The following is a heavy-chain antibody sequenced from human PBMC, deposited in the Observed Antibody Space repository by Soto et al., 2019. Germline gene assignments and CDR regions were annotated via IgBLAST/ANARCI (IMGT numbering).Heavy chain of an antibody. Sequence: PSETLSLTCSVSGDSISNNKWWSWVRQPPGKGLEWIGEMHHSGSIHYNASLKSRATISLDKSKNQFSLRLNSVTAADTAVYYCARGWWEREGYVMDVWGQGTTVTVSS. D-gene: IGHD1-26*01. CDR3: ARGWWEREGYVMDV. J-gene: IGHJ6*02. CDR2: MHHSGSI. CDR1: GDSISNNKW. V-gene: IGHV4-4*02.